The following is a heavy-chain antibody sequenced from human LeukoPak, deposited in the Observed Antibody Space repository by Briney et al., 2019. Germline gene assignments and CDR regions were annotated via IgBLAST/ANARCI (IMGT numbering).Heavy chain of an antibody. V-gene: IGHV3-30*03. CDR3: AFSQPLGYCSSTSCYAGAFDI. CDR2: ISYDGSNK. Sequence: GGSLRLSCAASGFTFSSYGMHWVRQAPGKGLEWVAVISYDGSNKYYADSVKGRFTISRDNSKNTLYLQMNSLRAEDTAVYYCAFSQPLGYCSSTSCYAGAFDIWGQGTMVTVSS. J-gene: IGHJ3*02. CDR1: GFTFSSYG. D-gene: IGHD2-2*01.